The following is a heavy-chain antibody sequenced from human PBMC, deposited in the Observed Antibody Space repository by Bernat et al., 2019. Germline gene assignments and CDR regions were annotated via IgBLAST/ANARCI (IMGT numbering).Heavy chain of an antibody. CDR2: ISYDGSNK. V-gene: IGHV3-30-3*01. D-gene: IGHD2-2*01. CDR1: GFTFSSYA. CDR3: ARDAYCISTSCRAPFDY. J-gene: IGHJ4*02. Sequence: QVQLVESGGGVVQPGRSLRLSCAASGFTFSSYAMHWVRQAPGKGLEWVAVISYDGSNKYYADSVQGRFTISRDNSKNTLYLQMNSLRAEDTAVYYCARDAYCISTSCRAPFDYWGQGTLVTVSS.